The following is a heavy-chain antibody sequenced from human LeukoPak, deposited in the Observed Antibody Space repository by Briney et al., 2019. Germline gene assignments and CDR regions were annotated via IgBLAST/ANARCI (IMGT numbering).Heavy chain of an antibody. V-gene: IGHV3-23*01. J-gene: IGHJ4*02. CDR3: ARVQYYYDSSGYPLY. D-gene: IGHD3-22*01. CDR2: ISGSGSI. Sequence: GGSLRLSCAASGFTFSSYAISWVRQAPGKGLEWVSAISGSGSIGYADSVKGRFTISRDNAKNTLYLQMNSLRAEDTAVYYCARVQYYYDSSGYPLYWGQGTLVTVSS. CDR1: GFTFSSYA.